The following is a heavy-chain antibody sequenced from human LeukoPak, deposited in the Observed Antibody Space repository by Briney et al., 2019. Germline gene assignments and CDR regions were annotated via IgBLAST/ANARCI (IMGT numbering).Heavy chain of an antibody. D-gene: IGHD3-10*01. J-gene: IGHJ4*02. CDR3: ASGEDTYYYGSGSYSPLDY. CDR2: INAGNGNT. CDR1: GYTFTSYA. V-gene: IGHV1-3*01. Sequence: ASVKVSCKASGYTFTSYAMHWVRQVPGQRLEWMGWINAGNGNTKYSQKFQGRVTITRDTSASTAYMELSSLRSEDTAVYYCASGEDTYYYGSGSYSPLDYWGQGTLVTVSS.